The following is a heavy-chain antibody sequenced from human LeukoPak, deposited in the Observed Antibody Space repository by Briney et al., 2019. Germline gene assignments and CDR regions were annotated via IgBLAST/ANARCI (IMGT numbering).Heavy chain of an antibody. CDR3: ARARVGVNYFDY. CDR2: INPNSGGT. D-gene: IGHD2-8*01. Sequence: ASVKVSCKASGYTFTGYYMHWVRQAPRQGLEWMGRINPNSGGTNYAQKFQGRVTMTRDTSISTAYMELSRLRSDDTAVYYCARARVGVNYFDYWGQGTLVTVSS. CDR1: GYTFTGYY. V-gene: IGHV1-2*06. J-gene: IGHJ4*02.